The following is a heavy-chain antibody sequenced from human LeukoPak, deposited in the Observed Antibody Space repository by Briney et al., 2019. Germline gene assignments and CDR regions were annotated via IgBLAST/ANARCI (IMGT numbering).Heavy chain of an antibody. J-gene: IGHJ3*02. V-gene: IGHV3-9*01. CDR3: AKESGYNSVFVDAFDI. Sequence: PGGSLRLSCAASGFTFDDYAMHWVRQAPGKGLEWVSGISWNSGSIGYADSVKGRFTISRDNAKNSLYLQMNSLRAEDTALYYCAKESGYNSVFVDAFDIWGQGTMVTVSS. CDR1: GFTFDDYA. D-gene: IGHD5-24*01. CDR2: ISWNSGSI.